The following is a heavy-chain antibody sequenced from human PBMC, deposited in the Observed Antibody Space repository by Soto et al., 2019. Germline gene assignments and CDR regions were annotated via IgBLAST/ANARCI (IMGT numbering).Heavy chain of an antibody. CDR1: GFSVSSNY. V-gene: IGHV3-66*01. CDR2: IYSGGSI. J-gene: IGHJ5*02. CDR3: ARWGRYRWFDP. D-gene: IGHD3-16*02. Sequence: EVQLVESGGDLVQPGGSLRLSCAASGFSVSSNYMSWVRQAPGKGLEWVAVIYSGGSIYYADSVKDRFTISRDNSKNTVFLQMNSLRAEDTAVYYCARWGRYRWFDPWGQGTPVPVSS.